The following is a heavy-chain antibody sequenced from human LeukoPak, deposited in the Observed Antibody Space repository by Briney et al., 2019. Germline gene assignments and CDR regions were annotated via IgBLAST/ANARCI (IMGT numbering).Heavy chain of an antibody. V-gene: IGHV4-59*01. D-gene: IGHD1-26*01. J-gene: IGHJ3*02. CDR2: IYYSGST. CDR1: SGSITSYY. CDR3: ATLWRLGASTGEAFDI. Sequence: PSETLSLTCSVSSGSITSYYWSWLRQPPGKGLEWIGYIYYSGSTNYNPSVKSRVTVSVDTSKNQFSLKLNSVTAADTAVYYCATLWRLGASTGEAFDIWGQGTMVTVSS.